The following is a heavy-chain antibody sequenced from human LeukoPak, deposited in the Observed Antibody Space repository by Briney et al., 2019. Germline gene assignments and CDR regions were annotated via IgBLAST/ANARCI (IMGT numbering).Heavy chain of an antibody. V-gene: IGHV3-23*01. J-gene: IGHJ4*02. CDR2: ISTSGDRT. CDR1: GFTFSTYA. Sequence: PGGSLRLSCAASGFTFSTYAMTWVRQAPGKGLEWVSGISTSGDRTYYADSVKGRFTISRDNSKNTLYLHMNSLRAEDTAEYYCARSAVGTSCCTAVDYWGQGTLVTVSS. CDR3: ARSAVGTSCCTAVDY. D-gene: IGHD1-26*01.